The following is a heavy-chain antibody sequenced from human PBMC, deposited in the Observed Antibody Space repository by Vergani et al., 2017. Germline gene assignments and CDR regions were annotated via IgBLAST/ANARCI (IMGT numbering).Heavy chain of an antibody. CDR1: GGPFSSYA. Sequence: QVQLVQSGAEVKKPGSSVKVSCKASGGPFSSYAISWVRQAPGQGLEWMGRIIPILGIANYAQKFQGRVTITADKSTSTAYMGLSSLRSEDTAVYYCARVYWGYYKWLRFDYWGQGTLVTVSS. V-gene: IGHV1-69*04. J-gene: IGHJ4*02. CDR3: ARVYWGYYKWLRFDY. CDR2: IIPILGIA. D-gene: IGHD5-12*01.